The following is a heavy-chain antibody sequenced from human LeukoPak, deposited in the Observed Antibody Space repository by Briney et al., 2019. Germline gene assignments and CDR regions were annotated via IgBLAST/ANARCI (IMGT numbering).Heavy chain of an antibody. V-gene: IGHV3-66*01. CDR2: IYSGGST. CDR3: ARESAAGRTRGDGFFDY. J-gene: IGHJ4*02. D-gene: IGHD6-13*01. Sequence: GGSLRLSCAASGFTVSSNYMSWVRQAPGKGLEWVSVIYSGGSTYYADSVKGRFTISRDNAKNPLYLQMNSLRAEDTAVYYCARESAAGRTRGDGFFDYWGQGTLVTVSS. CDR1: GFTVSSNY.